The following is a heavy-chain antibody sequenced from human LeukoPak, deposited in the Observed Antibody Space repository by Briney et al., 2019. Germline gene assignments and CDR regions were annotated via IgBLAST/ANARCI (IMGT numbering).Heavy chain of an antibody. CDR3: ARGGGGNYRDY. Sequence: GGSLRLSCAASGFTFSGYGMHWVRQAPGKGLEWVAVISYDGSNKYYADSVKGRFTISRDNSKNTLYLQMNSLRVEDTAVYYCARGGGGNYRDYWGRGTLVTVSS. CDR2: ISYDGSNK. D-gene: IGHD1-7*01. CDR1: GFTFSGYG. V-gene: IGHV3-30*03. J-gene: IGHJ4*02.